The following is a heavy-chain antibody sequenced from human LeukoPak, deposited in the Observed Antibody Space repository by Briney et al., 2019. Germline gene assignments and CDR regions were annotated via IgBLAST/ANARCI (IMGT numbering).Heavy chain of an antibody. CDR2: IKHDGSEK. D-gene: IGHD2-15*01. CDR3: ARDQEKVVPYYYYYGMDV. CDR1: GFTFRSYW. V-gene: IGHV3-7*03. J-gene: IGHJ6*04. Sequence: GGSLRLSCAACGFTFRSYWMTWVRQAPGKGLQWVANIKHDGSEKYYVDSVKGRFTISRDNAKNSLYLQMNSLRAEDTAVYYCARDQEKVVPYYYYYGMDVWGKGTTVTVSS.